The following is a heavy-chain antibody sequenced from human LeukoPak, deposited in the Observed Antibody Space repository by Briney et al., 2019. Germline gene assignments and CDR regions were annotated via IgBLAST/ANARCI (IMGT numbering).Heavy chain of an antibody. Sequence: PSEILSLTCAVSGGSISSYYWGWIRQPPGKGLEWIGYLSYTGITTYNPSLKGRVTISLDMSKNQFSLNLTSVTAADTAVYYCARSGYGDSVYGHWGQGTLVTVSS. J-gene: IGHJ4*02. V-gene: IGHV4-59*01. CDR2: LSYTGIT. CDR3: ARSGYGDSVYGH. D-gene: IGHD4-17*01. CDR1: GGSISSYY.